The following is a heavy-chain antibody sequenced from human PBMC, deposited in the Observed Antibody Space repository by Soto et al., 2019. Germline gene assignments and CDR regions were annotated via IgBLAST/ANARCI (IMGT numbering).Heavy chain of an antibody. CDR1: GFTVSSNY. CDR2: IHSGGST. J-gene: IGHJ4*02. V-gene: IGHV3-66*01. D-gene: IGHD3-3*01. Sequence: EVQLVESGGGLVQPGGSLRLSCAASGFTVSSNYMSWVRQAPGKGLEWVSVIHSGGSTVYADSVKGRFTISRDNSKNTLYLQMNSLRAEDTAVYYCASSVEWFRSFAYWGQGTLVTVSS. CDR3: ASSVEWFRSFAY.